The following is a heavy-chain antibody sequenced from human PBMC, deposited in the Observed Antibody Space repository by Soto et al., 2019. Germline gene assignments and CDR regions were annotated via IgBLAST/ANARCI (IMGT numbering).Heavy chain of an antibody. CDR3: ARSPYYDILTGYALYGMDV. Sequence: GGSLRLSCAASGFTFSDYYMSWIGQAPGKGLEWVSYISSSSSYTNYADSVKGRFTISRDNAKNSLYLQMNSLRAEDTAVYYCARSPYYDILTGYALYGMDVWGQGTTVTVSS. D-gene: IGHD3-9*01. J-gene: IGHJ6*02. CDR2: ISSSSSYT. V-gene: IGHV3-11*06. CDR1: GFTFSDYY.